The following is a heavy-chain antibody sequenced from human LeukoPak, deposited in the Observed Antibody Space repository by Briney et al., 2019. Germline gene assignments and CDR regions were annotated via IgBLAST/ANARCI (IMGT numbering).Heavy chain of an antibody. CDR3: ARHYGP. J-gene: IGHJ5*02. CDR1: GGSFSNYY. D-gene: IGHD3-10*01. V-gene: IGHV4-39*01. CDR2: IYDSGST. Sequence: SETLSLTCAVDGGSFSNYYWGWIRQPPGKGLEWIGSIYDSGSTYYNPSLKSRVTISVDTSKNQFSLKLNSVTAADTAVYYCARHYGPWGQGTLVTVSS.